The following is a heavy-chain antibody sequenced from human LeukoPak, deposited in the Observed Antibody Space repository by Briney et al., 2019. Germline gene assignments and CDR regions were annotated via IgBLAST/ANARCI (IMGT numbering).Heavy chain of an antibody. CDR2: IYPSGST. D-gene: IGHD2-2*01. J-gene: IGHJ3*02. CDR3: ARNIVVVPAAIERDDAFDI. V-gene: IGHV4-4*07. Sequence: SETLSLTCTVSGGSIISYYWNWIRQPAGKGLEWIGRIYPSGSTNYNPSLKSRVTISVDKSKNQFSLKLRSVTAADTAVYYCARNIVVVPAAIERDDAFDIWGQGTMVTVSS. CDR1: GGSIISYY.